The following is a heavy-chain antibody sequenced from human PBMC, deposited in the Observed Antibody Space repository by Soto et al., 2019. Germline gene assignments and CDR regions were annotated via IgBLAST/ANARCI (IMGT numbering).Heavy chain of an antibody. V-gene: IGHV4-39*01. J-gene: IGHJ5*02. CDR3: ARQGVVPAASP. CDR2: IYYSGST. CDR1: GGSISSSSYY. D-gene: IGHD2-2*01. Sequence: SETLSLTCTVSGGSISSSSYYWGWIRQPPGKGLEWIGSIYYSGSTYYNPSLKSRVTISVDTSKNQFSLKLSSVTAAETAVYYCARQGVVPAASPWGQGTLVTVSS.